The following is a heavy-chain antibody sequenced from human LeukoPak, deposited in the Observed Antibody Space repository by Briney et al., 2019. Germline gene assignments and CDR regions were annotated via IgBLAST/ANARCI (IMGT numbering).Heavy chain of an antibody. D-gene: IGHD1-26*01. Sequence: PGGSLRLSCAASGFTFRSYSMNWVRQAPGKGLEWVSSISSSSSYIYYADSVKGRFTISRDNAKNSLYLQVNSLRAEDTAVYYCARDSLSGSYYLDYWGQGTLVTVSS. V-gene: IGHV3-21*01. CDR1: GFTFRSYS. J-gene: IGHJ4*02. CDR3: ARDSLSGSYYLDY. CDR2: ISSSSSYI.